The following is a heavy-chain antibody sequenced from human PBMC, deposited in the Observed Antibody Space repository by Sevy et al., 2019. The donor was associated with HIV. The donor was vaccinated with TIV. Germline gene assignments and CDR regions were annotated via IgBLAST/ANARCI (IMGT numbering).Heavy chain of an antibody. CDR3: TTDSSGYYYGDAFDI. CDR1: GFTFSNAW. Sequence: GGSLRLSCAASGFTFSNAWMSWVRQAPGKGLEWVGRIKSKTDGGTTDYAAPVRGRFTISRDDSKNTLYLQMNSLKTEDTAVYYCTTDSSGYYYGDAFDIWGQGTMVTVSS. D-gene: IGHD3-22*01. V-gene: IGHV3-15*01. J-gene: IGHJ3*02. CDR2: IKSKTDGGTT.